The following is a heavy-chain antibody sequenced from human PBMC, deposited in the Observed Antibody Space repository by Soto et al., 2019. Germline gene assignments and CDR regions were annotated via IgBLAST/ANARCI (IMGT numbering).Heavy chain of an antibody. CDR3: ARGGRRKIAALYYYYYYYMDV. D-gene: IGHD6-13*01. CDR2: MNPNSGNT. CDR1: GYTFTSYD. V-gene: IGHV1-8*01. J-gene: IGHJ6*03. Sequence: QVQLVQSGAEVKKPGASVKVSCKASGYTFTSYDINWVRQATGQGLEWMGWMNPNSGNTGYAQKFQGRVTMTRNTSLSTAYMELSSLRSEDTAVYYCARGGRRKIAALYYYYYYYMDVWGKGTTVTVSS.